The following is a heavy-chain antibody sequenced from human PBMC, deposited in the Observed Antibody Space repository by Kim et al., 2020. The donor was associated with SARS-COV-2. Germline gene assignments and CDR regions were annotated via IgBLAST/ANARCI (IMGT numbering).Heavy chain of an antibody. J-gene: IGHJ5*02. V-gene: IGHV4-31*03. D-gene: IGHD1-26*01. CDR2: IYYSGST. CDR3: ARDRLGSGRAFDP. CDR1: GGSISSGGYY. Sequence: SETLSLTCTVSGGSISSGGYYWSWIRQHPGKGLEWIGYIYYSGSTYYNPSLKSRVTISVDTSKNQFSLKLSSVTAADTAVYYCARDRLGSGRAFDPWGQGTLVTVSS.